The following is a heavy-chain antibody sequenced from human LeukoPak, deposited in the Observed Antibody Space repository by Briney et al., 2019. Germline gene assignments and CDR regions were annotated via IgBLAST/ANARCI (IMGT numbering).Heavy chain of an antibody. D-gene: IGHD4-11*01. CDR3: AGGEPSPTTVSSNWYFDL. V-gene: IGHV1-2*02. Sequence: ASVKVSCKACGYTFTHYDIHGVQQAPGQGLEWMGWIDPNSGGTKYAQRFQGRVTMTRYTSSTTAYMELSRLRSDDTAVYYCAGGEPSPTTVSSNWYFDLWGRGTLVTVSS. J-gene: IGHJ2*01. CDR1: GYTFTHYD. CDR2: IDPNSGGT.